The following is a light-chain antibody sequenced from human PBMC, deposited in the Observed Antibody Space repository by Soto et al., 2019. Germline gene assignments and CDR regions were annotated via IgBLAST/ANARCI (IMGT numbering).Light chain of an antibody. CDR2: SAS. CDR3: QQTNTFPRS. CDR1: QGITTY. V-gene: IGKV1-27*01. J-gene: IGKJ3*01. Sequence: DLHLTQSPSSLSASVGDRVPTTSRVSQGITTYLSWYRQKPGEVLKLLIYSASNLQSGVPSRFSGSGSGTDFTLTISSLQPEDFATYYCQQTNTFPRSFGPGTKVDIK.